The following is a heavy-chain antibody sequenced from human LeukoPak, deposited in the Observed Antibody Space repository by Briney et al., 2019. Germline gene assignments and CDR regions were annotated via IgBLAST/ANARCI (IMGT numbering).Heavy chain of an antibody. J-gene: IGHJ4*02. V-gene: IGHV3-30*18. CDR3: AEDCGGDCHSFDY. Sequence: PGGSLRLSCAASGFTFSSYGMHWVRQAPGKGLEWVAVISYDGSNKYYADSVKGRFTISRDNSKNTLYLQMNSLRAEDTAVYYCAEDCGGDCHSFDYWGQGTLVTVSS. CDR1: GFTFSSYG. D-gene: IGHD2-21*02. CDR2: ISYDGSNK.